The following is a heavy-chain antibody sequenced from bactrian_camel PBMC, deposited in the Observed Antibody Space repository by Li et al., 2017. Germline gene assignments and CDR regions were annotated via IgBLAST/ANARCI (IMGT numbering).Heavy chain of an antibody. J-gene: IGHJ6*01. Sequence: HVQLVESGGGSVQAGGSLKLSCAVSGNTYSRACMGWFRQAPGKAREGVAVVYTGADSIFYADSVKGRFTISKDNRKNILYLQMNRPTPGDTAMYYGTARYEFGLGAGRGGGGLGFWGQGTQVTVS. CDR3: TARYEFGLGAGRGGGGLGF. CDR2: VYTGADSI. CDR1: GNTYSRAC. D-gene: IGHD1*01. V-gene: IGHV3S1*01.